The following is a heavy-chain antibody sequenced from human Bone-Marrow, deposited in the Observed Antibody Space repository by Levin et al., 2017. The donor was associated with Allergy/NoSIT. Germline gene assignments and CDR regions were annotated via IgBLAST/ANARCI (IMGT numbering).Heavy chain of an antibody. CDR1: GYTFTDYF. V-gene: IGHV1-2*02. CDR3: ARISSAAFDM. D-gene: IGHD6-19*01. J-gene: IGHJ3*02. CDR2: INPNSGDT. Sequence: GASVKVSCKASGYTFTDYFIHWVRLAPRQGLEWMGWINPNSGDTDSSQNFQGTVTMTRDTSISTAYMEVTSLTSNDTALYYCARISSAAFDMWGQGTVVTVSS.